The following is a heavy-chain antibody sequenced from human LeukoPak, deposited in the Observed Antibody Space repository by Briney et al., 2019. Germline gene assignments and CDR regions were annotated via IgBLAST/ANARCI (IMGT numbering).Heavy chain of an antibody. CDR2: IYYSGST. Sequence: SETLSLTCTVSGASINNYYWSWIRQSPGKGPEWIGYIYYSGSTNYNPSLKSRVTISVDRSKNQFSLKLSSVTAADTAVYYCARHEYGSGSYSPEYWGQGTLVTVSS. CDR1: GASINNYY. D-gene: IGHD3-10*01. J-gene: IGHJ4*02. V-gene: IGHV4-59*08. CDR3: ARHEYGSGSYSPEY.